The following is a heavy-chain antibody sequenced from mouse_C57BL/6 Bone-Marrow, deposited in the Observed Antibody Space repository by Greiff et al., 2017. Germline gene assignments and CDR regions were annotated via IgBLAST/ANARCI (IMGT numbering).Heavy chain of an antibody. D-gene: IGHD6-1*01. CDR1: GFSLTSYG. Sequence: QVQLKESGPGLVQPSQSLSISCTASGFSLTSYGVHWVRQSPGQGLEWLGVIWSGGSTDYNAAFISRLSISKDNSESHVFFEMSSLQAEDTAIYYCARNWGLYDAMEDWGQGTSVTVSS. J-gene: IGHJ4*01. CDR3: ARNWGLYDAMED. V-gene: IGHV2-2*01. CDR2: IWSGGST.